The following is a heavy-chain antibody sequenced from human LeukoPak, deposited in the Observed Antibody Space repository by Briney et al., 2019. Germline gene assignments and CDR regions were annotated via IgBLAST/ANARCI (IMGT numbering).Heavy chain of an antibody. CDR2: IYTDGTT. CDR3: AGYGGSYPYYMDV. V-gene: IGHV3-66*01. Sequence: GSLRLSCAASGLTFSNAWMSWVRQAPGKGLEWVSVIYTDGTTYYADSVKGRFTISRDNSKNTLYLQMNSLRGEDTAAYYCAGYGGSYPYYMDVWGKGTTVTMSS. D-gene: IGHD1-26*01. CDR1: GLTFSNAW. J-gene: IGHJ6*03.